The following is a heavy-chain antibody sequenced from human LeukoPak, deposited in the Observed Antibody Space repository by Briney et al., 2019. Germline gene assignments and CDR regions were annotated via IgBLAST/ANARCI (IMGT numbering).Heavy chain of an antibody. Sequence: GGSLRLSCAASGFTFSSYGMHWVRQAPGKGLEWVAFIRYDGSNKYYADSVKGRFTISRDNSKNTLYLQMNSLRAEDTAVYYCARELVATSPSFDYWGQGTLVTVSS. V-gene: IGHV3-30*02. J-gene: IGHJ4*02. D-gene: IGHD5-12*01. CDR2: IRYDGSNK. CDR1: GFTFSSYG. CDR3: ARELVATSPSFDY.